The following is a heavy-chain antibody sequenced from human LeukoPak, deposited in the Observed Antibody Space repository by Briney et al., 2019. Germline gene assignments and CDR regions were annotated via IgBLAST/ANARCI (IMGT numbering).Heavy chain of an antibody. J-gene: IGHJ2*01. Sequence: SETLSLTCTVSGGSISSSSYYWGWIRQPPGKGLEWIGSIYYSGSTYYNPSLKSRVTISVDTSKNQFSLKLSSVTAADTAVYYCARAFKSDYLNWYFDLWGRGTLVTVSS. CDR3: ARAFKSDYLNWYFDL. CDR1: GGSISSSSYY. V-gene: IGHV4-39*07. CDR2: IYYSGST. D-gene: IGHD4-17*01.